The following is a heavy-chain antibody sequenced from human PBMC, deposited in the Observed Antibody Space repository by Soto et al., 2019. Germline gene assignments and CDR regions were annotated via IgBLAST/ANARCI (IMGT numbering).Heavy chain of an antibody. CDR1: GFTFSRYW. J-gene: IGHJ4*02. CDR2: INTDGTNT. CDR3: AKGLLWGQSDY. D-gene: IGHD3-16*01. V-gene: IGHV3-74*03. Sequence: EVQLVESGGGLVQPGGSLRLSCAVSGFTFSRYWMQWFRQDPGNGLVWVSSINTDGTNTQYADSVRGRFTVSRDNAKNTVYLQMISLRSEDTAVYYCAKGLLWGQSDYWGQATLVVVSS.